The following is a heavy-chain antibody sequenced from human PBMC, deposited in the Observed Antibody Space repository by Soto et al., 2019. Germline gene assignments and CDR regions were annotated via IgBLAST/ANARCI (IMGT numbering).Heavy chain of an antibody. D-gene: IGHD1-20*01. CDR1: GITFSSYG. CDR2: ISYDGSNK. J-gene: IGHJ4*02. Sequence: LRLSCETSGITFSSYGMHWVRQALGKGLEWVAVISYDGSNKDYADTVKGRFTISRDNSKNTLYLQMNSLRAEDTAVYYCAKITGTTFTYDYWGQGTLVTVSS. CDR3: AKITGTTFTYDY. V-gene: IGHV3-30*18.